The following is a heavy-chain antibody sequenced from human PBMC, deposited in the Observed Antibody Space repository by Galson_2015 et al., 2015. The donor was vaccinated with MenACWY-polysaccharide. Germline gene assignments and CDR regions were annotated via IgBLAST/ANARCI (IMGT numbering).Heavy chain of an antibody. CDR3: AKGGREVDNWLDP. V-gene: IGHV3-23*01. CDR1: GFTFSSYV. Sequence: SLRLSCAVSGFTFSSYVMSWVRQAPGRGLEWVSSITDCGSSTYYVDSVKGRFTISTDNSKNTLFLQMNSLRADDTAVYYCAKGGREVDNWLDPWGQGALVTVSS. J-gene: IGHJ5*02. CDR2: ITDCGSST. D-gene: IGHD3-10*01.